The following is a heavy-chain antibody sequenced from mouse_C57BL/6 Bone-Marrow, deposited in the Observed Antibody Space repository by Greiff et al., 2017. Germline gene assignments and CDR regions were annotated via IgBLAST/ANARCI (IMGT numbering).Heavy chain of an antibody. V-gene: IGHV5-9*01. CDR1: GFTFSSYT. CDR3: SRQVTTVLATKYFDV. D-gene: IGHD1-1*01. J-gene: IGHJ1*03. CDR2: ISGGGGNT. Sequence: EVQRVESGGGLVKPGGSLKLSCAASGFTFSSYTMSWVRQTPEKRLQWVATISGGGGNTYYPDSVKGRFTISRDNDKNVLYLQMSVLRSEDTALYYCSRQVTTVLATKYFDVWGTGTTVTVSS.